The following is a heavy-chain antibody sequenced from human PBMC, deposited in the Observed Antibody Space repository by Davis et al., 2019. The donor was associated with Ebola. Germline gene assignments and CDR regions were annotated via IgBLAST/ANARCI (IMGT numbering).Heavy chain of an antibody. D-gene: IGHD1-1*01. CDR2: INTDGSIT. J-gene: IGHJ4*02. CDR1: GFTFSSYW. Sequence: GESLKISCAASGFTFSSYWMHWVRQAPGKGLVWVSRINTDGSITNYADSVKGRFTISRDNAKNTLYLQMNSLRAEDTAVYYCAGMATGYWGQGTLVTVSS. CDR3: AGMATGY. V-gene: IGHV3-74*01.